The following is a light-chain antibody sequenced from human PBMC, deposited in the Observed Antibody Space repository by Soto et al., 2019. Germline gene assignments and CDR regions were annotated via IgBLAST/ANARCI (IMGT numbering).Light chain of an antibody. CDR1: SSDVGGYNY. J-gene: IGLJ1*01. Sequence: QSVLTQPASVSGCPGQSITISRPGNSSDVGGYNYVSWYQQHPGKAPKLMIYDVSNRPSGVSNRFSGSKSGNTASLTISGLQAEDEADYYCSSYTSSTPYVFGTGTKVTVL. CDR2: DVS. V-gene: IGLV2-14*01. CDR3: SSYTSSTPYV.